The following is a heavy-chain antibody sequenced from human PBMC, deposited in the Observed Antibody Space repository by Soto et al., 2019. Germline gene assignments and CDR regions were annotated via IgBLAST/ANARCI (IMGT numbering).Heavy chain of an antibody. Sequence: ASVKVSCKTSGYSFTVYKLHWVRQAPGQGLEWMGWVDPNGGGSNSAQKFQGSVTMTWDTSITTAYLDLTRLTTNDTATYFCATWVDYGDFEGFDFWGRG. D-gene: IGHD4-17*01. V-gene: IGHV1-2*04. CDR1: GYSFTVYK. CDR3: ATWVDYGDFEGFDF. J-gene: IGHJ4*02. CDR2: VDPNGGGS.